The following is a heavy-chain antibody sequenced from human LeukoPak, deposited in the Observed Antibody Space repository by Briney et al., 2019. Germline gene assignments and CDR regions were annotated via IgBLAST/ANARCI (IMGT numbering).Heavy chain of an antibody. D-gene: IGHD3-22*01. J-gene: IGHJ4*02. CDR1: GFSFSDYG. CDR3: ATDREGDPSAYYLV. V-gene: IGHV3-23*01. Sequence: GGSLRLSCTTSGFSFSDYGMHWVRQAPGKGLEWVSTISDNGGRTYYADSVKGRFTISRDNSKNTLFLQMNSLRAEDSAVYYCATDREGDPSAYYLVGGQGTLITVSS. CDR2: ISDNGGRT.